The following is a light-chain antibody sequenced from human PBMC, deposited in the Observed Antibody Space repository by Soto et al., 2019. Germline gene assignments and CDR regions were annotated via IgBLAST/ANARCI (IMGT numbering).Light chain of an antibody. V-gene: IGLV2-23*01. CDR2: EGS. Sequence: QSALTQPASVSGSPGQSITISCTGTSSDVGSYNLVSWYQQHPGKAPKLMIYEGSKRPSGVSNRFSGSKSGSTASLTISGLQAEDEADYYCCSYAGSRYVFGTGTKLTVL. CDR3: CSYAGSRYV. CDR1: SSDVGSYNL. J-gene: IGLJ1*01.